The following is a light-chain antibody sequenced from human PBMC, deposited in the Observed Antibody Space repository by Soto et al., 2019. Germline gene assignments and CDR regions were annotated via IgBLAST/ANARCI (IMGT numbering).Light chain of an antibody. V-gene: IGKV4-1*01. CDR2: WAS. CDR1: QSVLHSSNNKNY. CDR3: QQHYSTPLT. Sequence: DIVMTQSPDSLALSLGERATINCKSSQSVLHSSNNKNYLAWYQQKPGQPPKLLIYWASTRESGVPDRFSGSGSGADFALTISSLQAEEVAVYYCQQHYSTPLTFGGGTKVEIK. J-gene: IGKJ4*01.